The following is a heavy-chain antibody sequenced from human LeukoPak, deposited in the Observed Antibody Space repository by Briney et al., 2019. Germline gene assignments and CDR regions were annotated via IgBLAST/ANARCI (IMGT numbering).Heavy chain of an antibody. CDR1: GGSISSYY. Sequence: PSETLSLTCTVSGGSISSYYWSWIRQPPGKGLEWIGYIYYSGSTNYNPSLKSRVTMSVDTSKNQFSLKLSSVTAADTAVYYCARGNYYRGPFDYWGQGTLVTVSS. J-gene: IGHJ4*02. CDR3: ARGNYYRGPFDY. D-gene: IGHD3-10*01. CDR2: IYYSGST. V-gene: IGHV4-59*08.